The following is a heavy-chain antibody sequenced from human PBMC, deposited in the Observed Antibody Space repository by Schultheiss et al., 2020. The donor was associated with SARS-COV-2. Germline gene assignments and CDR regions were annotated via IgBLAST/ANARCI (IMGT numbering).Heavy chain of an antibody. J-gene: IGHJ4*02. CDR2: ISGSGGST. CDR3: ASLDYYDSSGYFGY. CDR1: GFTFSDYW. V-gene: IGHV3-23*01. Sequence: GESLKISCAASGFTFSDYWMTWVRQAPGKGLEWVSAISGSGGSTYYADSVKGRFTISRDNSKNTLYLQMNSLRAEDTAVYYCASLDYYDSSGYFGYWGQGTLVTVSS. D-gene: IGHD3-22*01.